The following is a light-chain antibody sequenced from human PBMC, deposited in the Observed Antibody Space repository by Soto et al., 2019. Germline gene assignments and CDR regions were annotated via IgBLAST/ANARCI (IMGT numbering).Light chain of an antibody. CDR2: EAS. V-gene: IGKV1-5*03. CDR3: QQYTSYPWT. J-gene: IGKJ1*01. Sequence: DIQMTQSPSSLSASVGDRVTITCRARQNINSYLNWYQQKAGKAPKLLIYEASKLETGVPSRISGSGSGTEFTLTISGLQPDDFATYYCQQYTSYPWTFGQGTKVDIK. CDR1: QNINSY.